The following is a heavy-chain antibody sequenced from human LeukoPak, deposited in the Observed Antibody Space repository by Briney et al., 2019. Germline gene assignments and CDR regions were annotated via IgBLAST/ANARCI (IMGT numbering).Heavy chain of an antibody. D-gene: IGHD2-15*01. V-gene: IGHV3-30*03. J-gene: IGHJ4*02. CDR2: ISYDGSNK. Sequence: GGSLRLSCAASGFTFSSYGMHWVRQAPGKGLEWVAVISYDGSNKYYADSVKGRFTISRDNSKNTLYLQMNSLRAEDTAVYYCARDRDYCSGGSCYSGLDYWGQGTLVTVSS. CDR3: ARDRDYCSGGSCYSGLDY. CDR1: GFTFSSYG.